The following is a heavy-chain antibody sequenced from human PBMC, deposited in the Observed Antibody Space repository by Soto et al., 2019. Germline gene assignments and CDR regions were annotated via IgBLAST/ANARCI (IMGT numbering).Heavy chain of an antibody. CDR3: ARADRKWLDP. CDR2: VYSGGST. V-gene: IGHV4-59*01. J-gene: IGHJ5*02. CDR1: GGSMYSYF. Sequence: SETLSLTCTVSGGSMYSYFWSWIRQPPGKGLEWIGYVYSGGSTNYNPSLKSRVTFSVDTSKSQVSLKLRSVTAADTAVYYCARADRKWLDPWGQGILVTVSS.